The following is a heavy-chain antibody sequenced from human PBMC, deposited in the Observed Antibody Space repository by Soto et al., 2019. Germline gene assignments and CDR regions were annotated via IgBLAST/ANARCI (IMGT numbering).Heavy chain of an antibody. CDR1: GGSFSGYY. D-gene: IGHD2-2*01. V-gene: IGHV4-34*01. CDR3: ARGRSSAAIVVVPAAYFDY. J-gene: IGHJ4*02. CDR2: INHSGST. Sequence: SETLSLTCAVYGGSFSGYYWSWIRQPPGKGLEWIGEINHSGSTNYNPSLKSRVTISVDTSKNQFSLKLSSVTAADTAVYYCARGRSSAAIVVVPAAYFDYWGQGTLVTGSS.